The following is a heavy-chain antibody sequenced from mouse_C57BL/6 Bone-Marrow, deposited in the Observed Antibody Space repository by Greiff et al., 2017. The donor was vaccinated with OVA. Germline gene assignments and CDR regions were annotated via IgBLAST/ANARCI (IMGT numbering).Heavy chain of an antibody. CDR2: IYPGNSDT. Sequence: VQLQQSGTVLARPGASVKMSCKTSGYTFTSYWMHWVKQRPGQGLEWIGAIYPGNSDTSYNQKFKGKANLTAVTSASTAYMELSSLTNEDSAVYYCTRRNYYGLDYWGQGTTLTVSS. V-gene: IGHV1-5*01. D-gene: IGHD1-1*01. CDR1: GYTFTSYW. CDR3: TRRNYYGLDY. J-gene: IGHJ2*01.